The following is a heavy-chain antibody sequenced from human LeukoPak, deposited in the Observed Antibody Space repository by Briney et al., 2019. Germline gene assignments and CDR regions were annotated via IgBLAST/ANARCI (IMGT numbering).Heavy chain of an antibody. CDR1: GFTFSSYG. CDR3: ARDQSPGLFDN. J-gene: IGHJ4*02. CDR2: ISDSGDRT. Sequence: GGTLRLSCAASGFTFSSYGMSWVRQAPGKGLEWVSGISDSGDRTYYADSVKGRFNISRDSSKNTLYLQMNSLRSDDTAVYYCARDQSPGLFDNWGRGTLVTVSS. V-gene: IGHV3-23*01.